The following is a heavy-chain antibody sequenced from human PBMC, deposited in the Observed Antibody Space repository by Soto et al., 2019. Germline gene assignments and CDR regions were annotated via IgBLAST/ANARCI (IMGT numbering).Heavy chain of an antibody. Sequence: ASVKVSCKASGYTFTSYGISWVRQAPGQRLEWMGWLDAGSGNTKSSQNFQDRVTITRDTSASTAYLELSGLRSEDTAIYYCARDYDYIWGSYRPPYYYFGMDVWGQGTTVTVSS. V-gene: IGHV1-3*01. CDR2: LDAGSGNT. J-gene: IGHJ6*02. D-gene: IGHD3-16*02. CDR3: ARDYDYIWGSYRPPYYYFGMDV. CDR1: GYTFTSYG.